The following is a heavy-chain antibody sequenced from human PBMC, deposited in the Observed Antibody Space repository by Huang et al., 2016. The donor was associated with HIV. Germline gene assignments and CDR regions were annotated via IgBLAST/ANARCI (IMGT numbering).Heavy chain of an antibody. J-gene: IGHJ4*02. V-gene: IGHV1-8*03. CDR2: MKPNTGNT. Sequence: QVHLVQSGAEVKKPGASVKVSCKASGYTFTNYDINWVRPAPGRGLEWMGWMKPNTGNTGFAQSCQGRDTITRKTAITTAYMELTSLTSEDTAVYYCARSAYGDLDYWGLGTLVIVSS. CDR3: ARSAYGDLDY. CDR1: GYTFTNYD. D-gene: IGHD4-17*01.